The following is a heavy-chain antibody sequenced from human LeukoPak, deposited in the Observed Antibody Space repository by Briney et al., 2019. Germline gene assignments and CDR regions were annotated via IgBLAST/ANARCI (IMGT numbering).Heavy chain of an antibody. D-gene: IGHD5-18*01. Sequence: GESLRISCKGSGYSFTSYWISWVRKIPGKGLEWMGRIDPSDSYTNYSPSFQGHVTISADKSISTAYLQWSSLKASDTAMYYCARRGYSYLPLDYWGQGTLVTVSS. CDR3: ARRGYSYLPLDY. CDR1: GYSFTSYW. J-gene: IGHJ4*02. CDR2: IDPSDSYT. V-gene: IGHV5-10-1*01.